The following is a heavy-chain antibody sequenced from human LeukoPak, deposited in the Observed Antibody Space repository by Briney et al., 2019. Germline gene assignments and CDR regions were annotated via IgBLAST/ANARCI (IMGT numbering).Heavy chain of an antibody. V-gene: IGHV3-23*01. CDR1: GFSFGTYV. J-gene: IGHJ4*02. Sequence: GGSLRLSCAASGFSFGTYVMSWVRRAPGKGLAWVSSVGGDGHVTYYADSVKGRFPISRDNSQHTLFLQMDGLRVEDTAIYYCAKGISADGYNFERGADYWGQGSQVSVSS. CDR2: VGGDGHVT. CDR3: AKGISADGYNFERGADY. D-gene: IGHD5-24*01.